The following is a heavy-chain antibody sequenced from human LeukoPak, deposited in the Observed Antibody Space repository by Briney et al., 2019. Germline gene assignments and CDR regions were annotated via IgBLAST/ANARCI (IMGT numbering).Heavy chain of an antibody. Sequence: GGSLRLSCAASGFRFSGHYMSWIRQAPGKGLAWISYITNSGDFVNYADSVKGRFTISRDNAKNSLYLQMNSLRAEDTAVYYCAREARATPDFWGQGTVVTVSS. D-gene: IGHD1-26*01. CDR2: ITNSGDFV. CDR3: AREARATPDF. V-gene: IGHV3-11*01. CDR1: GFRFSGHY. J-gene: IGHJ4*02.